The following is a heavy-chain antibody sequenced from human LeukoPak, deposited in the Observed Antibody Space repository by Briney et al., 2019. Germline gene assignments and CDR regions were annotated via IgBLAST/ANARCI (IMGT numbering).Heavy chain of an antibody. D-gene: IGHD5-24*01. Sequence: SETLSLTCAVYGGSFSGYYWSWIRQPPGKGLEWIGEINHSGSTNYNPSLKSRVTISGDTSKNQFSLRLSSVTAADTAVYYCARDSRRDGYNLDYWGRGTLVTVSS. V-gene: IGHV4-34*01. CDR1: GGSFSGYY. CDR2: INHSGST. CDR3: ARDSRRDGYNLDY. J-gene: IGHJ4*02.